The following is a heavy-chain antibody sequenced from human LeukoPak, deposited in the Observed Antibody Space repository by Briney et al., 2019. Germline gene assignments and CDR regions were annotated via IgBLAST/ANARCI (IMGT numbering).Heavy chain of an antibody. J-gene: IGHJ5*02. Sequence: GGSLRLSCVASAFTFSGHPVSWVRQAPGKGLEWVSVISADATARFYADSVKGRFTISRDNSVNTVSLQMNNLRVEDTALYYCAKGGSSSGRLDPGGQGTLVTVSS. D-gene: IGHD6-13*01. CDR2: ISADATAR. CDR3: AKGGSSSGRLDP. CDR1: AFTFSGHP. V-gene: IGHV3-23*01.